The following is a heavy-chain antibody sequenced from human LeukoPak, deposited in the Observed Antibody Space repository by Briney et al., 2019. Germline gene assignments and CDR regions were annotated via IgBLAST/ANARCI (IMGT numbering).Heavy chain of an antibody. V-gene: IGHV3-9*03. J-gene: IGHJ4*02. CDR1: GFTFDDYA. CDR2: ISWDSRSI. CDR3: TKEPLDY. Sequence: GGSLRLSCAASGFTFDDYAMHWVRQAPGKGLEWVSGISWDSRSIGYADSVKGRFTISRDNTKNSLYLQMNSLRAEDMALYYCTKEPLDYWGQGTLVTVSS.